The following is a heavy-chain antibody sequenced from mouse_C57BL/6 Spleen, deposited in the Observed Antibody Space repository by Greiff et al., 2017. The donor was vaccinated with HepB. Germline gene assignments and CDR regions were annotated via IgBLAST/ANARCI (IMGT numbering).Heavy chain of an antibody. CDR3: ARGYYGSHWFFDV. D-gene: IGHD1-1*01. J-gene: IGHJ1*03. CDR1: GFTFSDYG. Sequence: EVKVVESGGGLVKPGGSLKLSCAASGFTFSDYGMHWVRQAPEKGLGWVAYISSGSSTIYYADTVKGRFTISRDNAKNTLFLQMTSLRSEDTAMYYCARGYYGSHWFFDVWGTGTTVTVSS. CDR2: ISSGSSTI. V-gene: IGHV5-17*01.